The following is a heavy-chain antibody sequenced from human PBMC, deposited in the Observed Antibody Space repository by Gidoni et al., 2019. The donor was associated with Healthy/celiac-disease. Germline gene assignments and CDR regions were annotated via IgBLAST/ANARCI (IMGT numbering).Heavy chain of an antibody. J-gene: IGHJ4*02. CDR3: ARCSSGWFRSLGY. CDR2: INPNSGNT. CDR1: GYSFTSYD. D-gene: IGHD6-19*01. V-gene: IGHV1-8*01. Sequence: QVQLVQSGAEVKKPGASVKVSCKASGYSFTSYDISWVRQAAGQGLEWMGWINPNSGNTGYAQKFQGRVTMTRNTSISTAYMELSSLRSEDTAVYYCARCSSGWFRSLGYWGQGTLVTVSS.